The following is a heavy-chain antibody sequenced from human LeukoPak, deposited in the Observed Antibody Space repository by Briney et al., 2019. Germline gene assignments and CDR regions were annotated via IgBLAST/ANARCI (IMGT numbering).Heavy chain of an antibody. CDR3: ASQSGTSYYYYYYMDV. J-gene: IGHJ6*03. CDR1: GGTFSSYA. V-gene: IGHV1-69*05. Sequence: SVKVSCKASGGTFSSYAISWVRQAPGQGLEWMGGIIPILGTANYAQKFQGRVTITTDESTSTAYMELSSLRSEDTAVYYCASQSGTSYYYYYYMDVWGKGTTVTVSS. CDR2: IIPILGTA. D-gene: IGHD1-26*01.